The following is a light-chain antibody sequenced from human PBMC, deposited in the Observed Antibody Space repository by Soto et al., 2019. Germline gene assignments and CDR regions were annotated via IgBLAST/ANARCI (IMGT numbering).Light chain of an antibody. J-gene: IGKJ1*01. Sequence: DIQLTQSPSFLSASVGDRVAITCRASQGVSRYVAWYQQKPGKPPELLIYAASTLQSGVPPRFSGSASGTEFTLTIDSLQPEDFATYYCQQYNSYWTFGQGTKVDIK. CDR2: AAS. CDR3: QQYNSYWT. V-gene: IGKV1-9*01. CDR1: QGVSRY.